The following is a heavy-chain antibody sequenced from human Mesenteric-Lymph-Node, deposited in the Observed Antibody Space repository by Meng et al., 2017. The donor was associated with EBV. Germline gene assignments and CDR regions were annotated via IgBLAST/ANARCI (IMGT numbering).Heavy chain of an antibody. CDR1: GGSFSSYP. D-gene: IGHD2-15*01. CDR2: IIPMFGAA. V-gene: IGHV1-69*01. J-gene: IGHJ4*02. Sequence: RGRLGVGGKKPGSSVKVSCKASGGSFSSYPISWVRQAPGQGLEWMGGIIPMFGAARYAQKFQGRVTITADESTTTAYMELSSLSSDDTAIYYCATDDCNGGTRYSCDYWGQGTLVTVSS. CDR3: ATDDCNGGTRYSCDY.